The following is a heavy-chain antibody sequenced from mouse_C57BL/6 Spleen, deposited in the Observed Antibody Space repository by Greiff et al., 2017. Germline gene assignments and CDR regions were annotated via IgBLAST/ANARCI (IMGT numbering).Heavy chain of an antibody. J-gene: IGHJ3*01. CDR2: INPNNGGT. CDR3: ARSVYSNYLAWFAY. D-gene: IGHD2-5*01. Sequence: VQLQQSGPELVKPGASVKMSCKASGYTFTDYNMHWVKQSHGKSLEWIGYINPNNGGTSYNQKFKGKATLTVNKSSSTAYMELRSLTSEDSAVYYCARSVYSNYLAWFAYWGQGTLVTVSA. V-gene: IGHV1-22*01. CDR1: GYTFTDYN.